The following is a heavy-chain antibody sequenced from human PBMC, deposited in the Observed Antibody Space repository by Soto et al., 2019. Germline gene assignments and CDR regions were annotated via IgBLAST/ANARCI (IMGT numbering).Heavy chain of an antibody. CDR2: ISTESSSI. CDR1: GFTFSSYR. CDR3: ARGPSARWKPNKYFQH. J-gene: IGHJ1*01. V-gene: IGHV3-21*01. Sequence: EVQLVESGGGLVKPGVSLRLSCAASGFTFSSYRMNWVRQAPGKALEWVSSISTESSSIDYADSVQGRFTITRDNAKNSLSLQVTRVRAVDTAVYCCARGPSARWKPNKYFQHWGQGTLVTVAS. D-gene: IGHD6-6*01.